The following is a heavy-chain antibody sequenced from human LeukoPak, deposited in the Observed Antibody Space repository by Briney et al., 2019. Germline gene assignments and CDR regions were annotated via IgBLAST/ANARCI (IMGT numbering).Heavy chain of an antibody. Sequence: SETLPLTCTVSGGSINSRGYLWGWIRQTPGKGLEWIGTIYYSGSTYYNPSLKSRVTISIDTYNHRFSLRLSSVTAADTAVYYCAREKRYDSSGYLYFQHWGQGTLVTVSS. CDR3: AREKRYDSSGYLYFQH. CDR2: IYYSGST. J-gene: IGHJ1*01. CDR1: GGSINSRGYL. V-gene: IGHV4-39*07. D-gene: IGHD3-22*01.